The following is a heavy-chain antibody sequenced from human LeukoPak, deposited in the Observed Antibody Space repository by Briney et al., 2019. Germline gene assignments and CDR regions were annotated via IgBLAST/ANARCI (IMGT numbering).Heavy chain of an antibody. J-gene: IGHJ4*02. CDR1: GYTFTSYY. V-gene: IGHV1-46*01. CDR3: ARDSPYGVVDY. D-gene: IGHD4-17*01. Sequence: AASVKVSCKTSGYTFTSYYIHWVRQAPGQGLEWMGIINPSGGSTSYAQKFQGRVTMTRDTSTSTVYMYLSSLRSEDTAVYYCARDSPYGVVDYWGQGTLVTVSS. CDR2: INPSGGST.